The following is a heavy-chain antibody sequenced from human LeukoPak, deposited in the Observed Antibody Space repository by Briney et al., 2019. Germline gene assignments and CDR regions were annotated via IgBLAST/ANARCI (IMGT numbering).Heavy chain of an antibody. D-gene: IGHD3-10*01. Sequence: SETLSLTCTVCGGSISSYYWSWIRQPPGKGLEWIGYIYYSGSTNYNPSLKSRVTISVDTSKNQFSLKLSSVTAADTAVYYCARYILWFGESHYMDVWGKGTTVTVSS. J-gene: IGHJ6*03. V-gene: IGHV4-59*01. CDR3: ARYILWFGESHYMDV. CDR1: GGSISSYY. CDR2: IYYSGST.